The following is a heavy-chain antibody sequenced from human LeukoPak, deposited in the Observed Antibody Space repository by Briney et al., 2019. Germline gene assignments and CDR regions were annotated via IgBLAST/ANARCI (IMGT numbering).Heavy chain of an antibody. J-gene: IGHJ2*01. V-gene: IGHV4-59*08. CDR1: GGSISSYY. Sequence: TSGTLSLTCTVSGGSISSYYWSWIRQPPGKGLEWIGYIYYSGSTNYNPSLKSRVTISVDTSKNQFSLKLSSVTAADTAVYYCARQGGGFWYFDLWGRGTLVTVSS. CDR3: ARQGGGFWYFDL. D-gene: IGHD6-25*01. CDR2: IYYSGST.